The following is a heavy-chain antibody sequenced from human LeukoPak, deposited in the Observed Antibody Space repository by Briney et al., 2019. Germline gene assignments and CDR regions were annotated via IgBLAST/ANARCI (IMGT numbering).Heavy chain of an antibody. Sequence: GGSLRLSCAASGFTFSSYAMSWVRQAPGKGLEWVSAISGSGGSTYYADSVKGRFTISRDNSKNTLYLQMNSLRAEDTAVYYCARIPYSSSWKRVGYFDLWGRGTLVTVSS. V-gene: IGHV3-23*01. D-gene: IGHD6-13*01. J-gene: IGHJ2*01. CDR2: ISGSGGST. CDR3: ARIPYSSSWKRVGYFDL. CDR1: GFTFSSYA.